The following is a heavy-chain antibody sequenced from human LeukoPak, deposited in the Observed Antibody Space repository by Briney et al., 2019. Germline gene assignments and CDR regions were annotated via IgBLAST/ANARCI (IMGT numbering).Heavy chain of an antibody. CDR1: VHSINT. V-gene: IGHV4-4*07. CDR3: ATGTSNFDLNCFDP. J-gene: IGHJ5*02. D-gene: IGHD1-7*01. Sequence: SDTLSLTCTLSVHSINTCSWLRQPAGQGLAWIGRVSTSGATRYSPSLNSQVAMSVHSSKTQFFLSLASVTAADTAVYYCATGTSNFDLNCFDPWGQGILVTVSS. CDR2: VSTSGAT.